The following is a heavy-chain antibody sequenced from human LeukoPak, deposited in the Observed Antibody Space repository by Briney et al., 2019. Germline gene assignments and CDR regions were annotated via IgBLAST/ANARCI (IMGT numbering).Heavy chain of an antibody. Sequence: SETLSLTCGVSGYSVSNSYYWGWIRQPPGKGLEWIGSIYNSVSTYYNPSLKSRVTMSVDTSKNQFSLKLTSVTAADTAVYYCARSASTGYFDYWGQGTLVTVSS. CDR3: ARSASTGYFDY. CDR1: GYSVSNSYY. D-gene: IGHD3-16*01. CDR2: IYNSVST. J-gene: IGHJ4*02. V-gene: IGHV4-38-2*01.